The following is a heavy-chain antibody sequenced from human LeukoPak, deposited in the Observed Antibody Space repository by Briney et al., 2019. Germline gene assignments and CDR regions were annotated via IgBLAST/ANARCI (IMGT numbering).Heavy chain of an antibody. D-gene: IGHD3-22*01. CDR1: GYTFTDYY. CDR3: ARDGYDSSQVY. CDR2: IIPIFGTA. Sequence: SVKVSCKASGYTFTDYYMHSVRQAPGQGLEWMEGIIPIFGTANYAQKFQGRVTITADESTSTAYMELSSLRSEDTAVYYCARDGYDSSQVYWGQGTLVTVSS. J-gene: IGHJ4*02. V-gene: IGHV1-69*13.